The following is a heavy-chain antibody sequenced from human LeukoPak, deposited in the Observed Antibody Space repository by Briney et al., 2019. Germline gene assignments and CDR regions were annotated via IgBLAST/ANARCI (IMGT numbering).Heavy chain of an antibody. J-gene: IGHJ4*02. Sequence: SVKVSCMASGGTFSSYAISWVRQPPGQGLEWMGGIIPIFGTANYAQKFQGRVTITTDESTSTAYMELSSLRSEDTAVYYCARGGYSSPPFDYWGQGTLVTVSS. V-gene: IGHV1-69*05. D-gene: IGHD6-13*01. CDR1: GGTFSSYA. CDR3: ARGGYSSPPFDY. CDR2: IIPIFGTA.